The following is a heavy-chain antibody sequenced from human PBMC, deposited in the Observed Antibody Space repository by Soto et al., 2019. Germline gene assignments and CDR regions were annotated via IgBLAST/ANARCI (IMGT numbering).Heavy chain of an antibody. CDR1: GYTFTGYY. Sequence: ASVKVSCKASGYTFTGYYMHWVRQAPGQGLEWMGWINPNSGGTNYAQKFQGWVTMTRDTSISTAYMELSRLRSDDTAVYYCATGGDRYYDILTGYPAGGFFDYWGQGTLVTVSS. D-gene: IGHD3-9*01. CDR2: INPNSGGT. V-gene: IGHV1-2*04. CDR3: ATGGDRYYDILTGYPAGGFFDY. J-gene: IGHJ4*02.